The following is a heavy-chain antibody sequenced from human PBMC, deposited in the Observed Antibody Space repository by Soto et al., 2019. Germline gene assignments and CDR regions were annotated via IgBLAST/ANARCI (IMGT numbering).Heavy chain of an antibody. V-gene: IGHV3-23*01. D-gene: IGHD2-8*01. J-gene: IGHJ3*01. Sequence: EVQLLESGGGLVRPGGSLRLSCAASGFTFYNYAMNWVRQAPGKGLEWVSTISGGGDGTYYADSVKGRFTISRDNSRNTVYLKMNRRRTEDTAVYYYAKKSLRFLATYCTTGDCHYAFAVWGEGTLVTGSS. CDR1: GFTFYNYA. CDR3: AKKSLRFLATYCTTGDCHYAFAV. CDR2: ISGGGDGT.